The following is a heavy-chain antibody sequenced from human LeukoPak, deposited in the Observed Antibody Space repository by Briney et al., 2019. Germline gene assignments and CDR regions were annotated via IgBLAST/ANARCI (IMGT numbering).Heavy chain of an antibody. D-gene: IGHD3-9*01. CDR1: GFTFSSYW. CDR2: INSDGSST. J-gene: IGHJ2*01. V-gene: IGHV3-74*01. Sequence: PGGSLRLSCAASGFTFSSYWMHWVRQAPGKGLVWVSRINSDGSSTNYADSVKGRFTISRDNDKNTLYMQMNSLRAEDTAVYFCAGSDTTGYSPREWDYWYFDLWGRGTLVTVSS. CDR3: AGSDTTGYSPREWDYWYFDL.